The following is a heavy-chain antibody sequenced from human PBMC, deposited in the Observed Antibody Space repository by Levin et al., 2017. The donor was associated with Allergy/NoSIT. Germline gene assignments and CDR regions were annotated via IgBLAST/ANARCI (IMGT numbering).Heavy chain of an antibody. Sequence: SLRLSCAASGFTFSNAWMGWVRQAPGTGLEWVGRIKSKSDGGTTDYAAPVKGRFTISRDDSKNTQYLQMNSLKTEDTAVYYCTTEAGYNKIDYWGQGTLVTVSS. CDR2: IKSKSDGGTT. D-gene: IGHD5-24*01. CDR1: GFTFSNAW. CDR3: TTEAGYNKIDY. J-gene: IGHJ4*02. V-gene: IGHV3-15*01.